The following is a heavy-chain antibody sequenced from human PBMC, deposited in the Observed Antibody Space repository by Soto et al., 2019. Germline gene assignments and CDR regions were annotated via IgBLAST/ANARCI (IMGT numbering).Heavy chain of an antibody. CDR2: TNYRTKRYN. Sequence: SQTLSLTCAISGDSVSSNSADWNWIRQSPSRSLEWLGRTNYRTKRYNDYAVSVKSRITINPNTNKNQFSLQLNSVTPDDTVVYYCARATRAGAFDIWGQGTMVTVSS. V-gene: IGHV6-1*01. CDR3: ARATRAGAFDI. CDR1: GDSVSSNSAD. J-gene: IGHJ3*02.